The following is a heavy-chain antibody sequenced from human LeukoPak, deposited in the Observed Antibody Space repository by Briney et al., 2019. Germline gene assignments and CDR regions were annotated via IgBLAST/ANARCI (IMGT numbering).Heavy chain of an antibody. CDR3: ARQKYSSSSGFDY. CDR2: IDYSGST. D-gene: IGHD6-6*01. CDR1: GGSISSYY. Sequence: PSETLSLTCTVSGGSISSYYWSWIRQPPGKGLEWIGYIDYSGSTNYNPSLKSRVTISVDTSKNQFSLKLSSVTAADTAVYYCARQKYSSSSGFDYWGQGTLVTVSS. V-gene: IGHV4-59*08. J-gene: IGHJ4*02.